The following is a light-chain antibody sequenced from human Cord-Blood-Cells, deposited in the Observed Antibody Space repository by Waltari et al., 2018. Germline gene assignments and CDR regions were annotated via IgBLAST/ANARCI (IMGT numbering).Light chain of an antibody. V-gene: IGLV2-8*01. CDR1: SSDVGGYNY. J-gene: IGLJ3*02. CDR3: ISYAGSNWV. Sequence: QSALTQPPSASGSPGQSVTISCTGTSSDVGGYNYVSWYQQHPGKAPKLMMYGVSKRPSGVPDRFSGSKSGNTASLTVSGLQAEDEADYYCISYAGSNWVFGGVTKLTVL. CDR2: GVS.